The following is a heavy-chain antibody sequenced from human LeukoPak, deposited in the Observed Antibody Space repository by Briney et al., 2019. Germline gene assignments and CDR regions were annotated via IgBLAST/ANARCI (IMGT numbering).Heavy chain of an antibody. CDR2: IYPGDSDT. CDR1: GYTFTSYW. CDR3: ARGVVPAAWSL. V-gene: IGHV5-51*01. J-gene: IGHJ4*02. Sequence: GESLKISCKGSGYTFTSYWISWVRQMPGKGLECMGIIYPGDSDTRYSPSFQGQVTISADKSISTAYLQWSSLKASDTAMYYCARGVVPAAWSLWGQGTLVTVSS. D-gene: IGHD2-2*01.